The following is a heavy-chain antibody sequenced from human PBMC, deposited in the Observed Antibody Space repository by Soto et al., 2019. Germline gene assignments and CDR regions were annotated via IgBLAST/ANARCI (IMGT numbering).Heavy chain of an antibody. CDR3: ARENIQLWRKKYYYYGMDV. CDR2: ISSSSSYI. J-gene: IGHJ6*02. V-gene: IGHV3-21*01. D-gene: IGHD5-18*01. CDR1: GFTFSSYS. Sequence: GGSLRLSCAASGFTFSSYSMNWVRQAPGKGLEWVSSISSSSSYIYYADSVKGRFTISRDNAKNSLYLQMNSLRAEDTAVYYCARENIQLWRKKYYYYGMDVWGQGTTVTVSS.